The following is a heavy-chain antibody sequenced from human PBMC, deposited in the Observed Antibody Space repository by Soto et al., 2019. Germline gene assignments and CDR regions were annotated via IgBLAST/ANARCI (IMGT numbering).Heavy chain of an antibody. V-gene: IGHV3-11*01. J-gene: IGHJ3*02. D-gene: IGHD1-1*01. CDR1: RFTFSDYY. Sequence: GGSLRLSCAASRFTFSDYYMTWIRQAPGKGLEWVSYISSSGTGIYYPDSVKGRFTISRDNAKNSLYLQMSSLRAEDTAVYYCARGYSDAFDIWGQSTMVTVSS. CDR3: ARGYSDAFDI. CDR2: ISSSGTGI.